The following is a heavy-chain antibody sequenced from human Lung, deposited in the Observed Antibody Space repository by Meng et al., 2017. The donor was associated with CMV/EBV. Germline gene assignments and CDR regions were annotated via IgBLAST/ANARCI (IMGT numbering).Heavy chain of an antibody. CDR1: GGSFSGYY. CDR2: INYTGST. V-gene: IGHV4-34*01. CDR3: ARRPDCIPTNCHYYYQYYGIDV. D-gene: IGHD2-2*01. Sequence: SXTXSLXXAVYGGSFSGYYWNWIRQPPGKGLEWIGEINYTGSTNYNPSLKSRVTISVDTSKNQLSLKLTSVTAADTAVYYCARRPDCIPTNCHYYYQYYGIDVWXQGTTVTVSS. J-gene: IGHJ6*02.